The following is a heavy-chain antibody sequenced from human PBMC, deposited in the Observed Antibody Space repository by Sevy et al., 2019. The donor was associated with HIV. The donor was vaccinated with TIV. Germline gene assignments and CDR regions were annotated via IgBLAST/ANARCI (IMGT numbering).Heavy chain of an antibody. V-gene: IGHV4-39*01. Sequence: SDTLSLTCTVSGGSISSSSYYWGWIRQPPGKGLEWIGGIYYSGRTYYNPSLKSRVTISVKTSKNQFSLKLSSVTAADTAVYYCARHWDYTVTPHFDYWGQGTLVTVSS. CDR3: ARHWDYTVTPHFDY. CDR2: IYYSGRT. CDR1: GGSISSSSYY. J-gene: IGHJ4*02. D-gene: IGHD4-17*01.